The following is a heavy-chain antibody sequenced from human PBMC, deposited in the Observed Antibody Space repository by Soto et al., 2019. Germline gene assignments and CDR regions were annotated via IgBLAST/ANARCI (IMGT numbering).Heavy chain of an antibody. Sequence: GGSLRLSCAASGFTVSSNYMSWVRQAPGKGLEWVSVIYSGGSTYYADSVKGRFTISRDNSKNTLYLQMNSLRAEDTAVYYCARVGGYSYGYALDPWGQGTLVTVSS. D-gene: IGHD5-18*01. CDR1: GFTVSSNY. CDR2: IYSGGST. V-gene: IGHV3-66*01. CDR3: ARVGGYSYGYALDP. J-gene: IGHJ5*02.